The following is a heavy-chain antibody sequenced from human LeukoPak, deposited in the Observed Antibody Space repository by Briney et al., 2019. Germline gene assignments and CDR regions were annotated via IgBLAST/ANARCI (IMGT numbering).Heavy chain of an antibody. CDR2: ISGSGGST. V-gene: IGHV3-23*01. CDR1: GFTFSSYA. Sequence: GGSLRLSCAASGFTFSSYAMSWVRQAPGKGLEWVSAISGSGGSTYYADSVKGRFTISRDNAKNSLYLQMNSLRAEDTAVYYCGSSTTHRALGYWGQGTLVTVSS. D-gene: IGHD2/OR15-2a*01. CDR3: GSSTTHRALGY. J-gene: IGHJ4*02.